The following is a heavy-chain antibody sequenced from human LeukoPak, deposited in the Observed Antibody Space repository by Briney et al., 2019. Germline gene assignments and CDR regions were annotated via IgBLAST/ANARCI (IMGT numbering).Heavy chain of an antibody. D-gene: IGHD3-10*01. CDR3: ARDFFTASYGSGSYYNPYYYGMDV. Sequence: ASVKVSCKASGYTFTSYGISWVRQAPGQGLEWMGWISAYNGTTNYAQKLQGRVTMTTDTSTSTAYMELRSLRSDDTAVYYCARDFFTASYGSGSYYNPYYYGMDVWGQGTTVTVSS. CDR1: GYTFTSYG. J-gene: IGHJ6*02. V-gene: IGHV1-18*01. CDR2: ISAYNGTT.